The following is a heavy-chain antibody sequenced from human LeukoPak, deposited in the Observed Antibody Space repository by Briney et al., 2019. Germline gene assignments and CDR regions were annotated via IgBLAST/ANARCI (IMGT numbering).Heavy chain of an antibody. Sequence: SSETLSLTCAVYGGSFSGYYWSWIRQPPGKGLEWIGEINHSGSTNYNPSLKSRVTISVDTSKNQFSLKLSSVTAADTAVYYCARRKGYGSATKFASGGPYYYYYYMDVWGKGTTVTISS. CDR2: INHSGST. D-gene: IGHD3-10*01. J-gene: IGHJ6*03. CDR1: GGSFSGYY. CDR3: ARRKGYGSATKFASGGPYYYYYYMDV. V-gene: IGHV4-34*01.